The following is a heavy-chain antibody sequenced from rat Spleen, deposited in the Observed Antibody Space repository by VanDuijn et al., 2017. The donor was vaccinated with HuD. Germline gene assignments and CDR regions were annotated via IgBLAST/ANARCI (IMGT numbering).Heavy chain of an antibody. CDR1: GFTFSKYD. J-gene: IGHJ2*01. D-gene: IGHD1-11*01. CDR2: ISPSGGST. CDR3: ARLTTEGIDY. V-gene: IGHV5-25*01. Sequence: EVQLVGSGGGLVQPGRSMKLSCAASGFTFSKYDMAWVRQAPTKGLEWVASISPSGGSTYYRDSVKGRFTVSRDNAKSTLYLQMDSLRSEDTATYYCARLTTEGIDYWGQGVMVTVSS.